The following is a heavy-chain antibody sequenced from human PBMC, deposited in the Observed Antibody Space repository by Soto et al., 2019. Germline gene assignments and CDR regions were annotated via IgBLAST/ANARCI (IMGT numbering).Heavy chain of an antibody. CDR3: ARLVRVGEDY. Sequence: QLQLQESGPGLVKPSETLSLTCTVSGGSISSSSYYWGWIRQPPGKGLEWIGSIYYSGSTYSNPSLKSRVTISVHTSKNQCALKLSSVTAADTAVYYCARLVRVGEDYWGQGTLVTVSS. D-gene: IGHD4-17*01. CDR1: GGSISSSSYY. J-gene: IGHJ4*02. V-gene: IGHV4-39*01. CDR2: IYYSGST.